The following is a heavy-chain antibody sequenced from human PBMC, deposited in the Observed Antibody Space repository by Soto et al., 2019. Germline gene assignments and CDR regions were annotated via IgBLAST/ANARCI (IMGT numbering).Heavy chain of an antibody. CDR3: AREPPPPDY. CDR1: GYTFASYA. J-gene: IGHJ4*02. V-gene: IGHV1-18*01. CDR2: ISDYNGNT. Sequence: QVQLVQSGAEVKKPGASVKVSCKASGYTFASYAISWMRQAPGRGLEWMGWISDYNGNTNYGQKLQGRVTMTTDTSTITAYRELRRLRSDDTSVYYCAREPPPPDYRGQGTLVTVSS.